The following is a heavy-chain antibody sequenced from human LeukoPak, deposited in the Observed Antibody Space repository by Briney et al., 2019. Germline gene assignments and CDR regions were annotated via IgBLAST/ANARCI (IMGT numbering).Heavy chain of an antibody. V-gene: IGHV3-21*01. Sequence: GGSLRLSCAASGSTLSVYSMNWVRQAPGKGLEWVSSITSRSSNIYYADSVKGRFTIFRDNAKNSLYLQMNSLRAEDTAVYYCARVAAAHYSNEAFDIWGHGTMVTVSS. J-gene: IGHJ3*02. CDR2: ITSRSSNI. CDR1: GSTLSVYS. D-gene: IGHD6-25*01. CDR3: ARVAAAHYSNEAFDI.